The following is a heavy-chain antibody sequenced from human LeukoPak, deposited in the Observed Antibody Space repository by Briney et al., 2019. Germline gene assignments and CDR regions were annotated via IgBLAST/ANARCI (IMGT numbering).Heavy chain of an antibody. CDR1: GFTFSSYG. CDR3: ARAVDVADY. Sequence: PGRSLRLSCAASGFTFSSYGMHWVRQAPGKGLEWVAVISYDGSNKYYADSVKGRFTISRDNSKNTLYLQMNSLRAEDTAVYYCARAVDVADYWGRGTLVTVSS. D-gene: IGHD3-16*01. J-gene: IGHJ4*02. V-gene: IGHV3-30*03. CDR2: ISYDGSNK.